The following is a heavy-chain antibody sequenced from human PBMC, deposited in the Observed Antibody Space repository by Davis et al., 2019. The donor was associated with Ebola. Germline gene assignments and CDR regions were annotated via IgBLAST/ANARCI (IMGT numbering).Heavy chain of an antibody. D-gene: IGHD5-12*01. CDR3: ARGWLRSKFDY. Sequence: PGGSPRLSCAASGFTFRSYWMSWVRKAPGKGLEWVAKIKEDGSEKLEVDSVKGRFTISRDNAKDSLYLQMNSLRAEDTAVYYCARGWLRSKFDYWGQGTLVTVSS. V-gene: IGHV3-7*01. CDR2: IKEDGSEK. CDR1: GFTFRSYW. J-gene: IGHJ4*02.